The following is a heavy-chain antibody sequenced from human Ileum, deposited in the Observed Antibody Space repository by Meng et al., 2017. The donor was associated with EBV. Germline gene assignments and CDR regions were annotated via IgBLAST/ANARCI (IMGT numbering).Heavy chain of an antibody. CDR2: ICYTDYT. J-gene: IGHJ4*02. CDR1: GGSISSSNYC. Sequence: QRLQQASGPGLVKPSEPLSLTCSVSGGSISSSNYCWGWIRQPPGKGLEWIQSICYTDYTYYNPSLKSRVTISADKSKNQFSLRLNSLTAADTAVYYCAMGPDYAKTGYWGQGTLVTVSS. V-gene: IGHV4-39*01. D-gene: IGHD4-17*01. CDR3: AMGPDYAKTGY.